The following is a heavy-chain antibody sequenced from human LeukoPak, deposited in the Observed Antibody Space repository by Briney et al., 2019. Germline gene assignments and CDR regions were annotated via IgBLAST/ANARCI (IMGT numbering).Heavy chain of an antibody. CDR2: IYTSGST. CDR3: ARVGGWDYKYYYYYYMDV. V-gene: IGHV4-4*07. J-gene: IGHJ6*03. Sequence: PSETLSLTCTVSGYSISSGYYWGWIRQPAGKGLEWIGRIYTSGSTNYNPSLKSRVTMSVDTSKNQFSLKLSSVTAADTAVYYCARVGGWDYKYYYYYYMDVWGKGTTVTVSS. CDR1: GYSISSGYY. D-gene: IGHD4-11*01.